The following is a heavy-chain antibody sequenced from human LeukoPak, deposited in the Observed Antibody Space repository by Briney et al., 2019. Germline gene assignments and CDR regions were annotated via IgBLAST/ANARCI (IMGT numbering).Heavy chain of an antibody. D-gene: IGHD1-7*01. CDR3: ARVYTGITGTPYYYYYYMDV. J-gene: IGHJ6*03. V-gene: IGHV1-2*02. Sequence: ASVKVSCTASGYTFTGYYMHWVRQAPGQGLEWMGWINPNSGGTNYAQKFQGRVTMTRDTSISTAYMELSRLRSDDTAVYYCARVYTGITGTPYYYYYYMDVWGKGTTVTVSS. CDR2: INPNSGGT. CDR1: GYTFTGYY.